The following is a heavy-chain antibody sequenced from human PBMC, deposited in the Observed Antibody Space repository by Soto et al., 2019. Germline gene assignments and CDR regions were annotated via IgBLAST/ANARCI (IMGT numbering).Heavy chain of an antibody. CDR2: ISSSSSTI. D-gene: IGHD3-9*01. J-gene: IGHJ3*02. CDR3: ARDNYDILTGYYSLSDAFDI. V-gene: IGHV3-48*02. CDR1: GFTFSSYS. Sequence: GGSLRLSCAASGFTFSSYSMNWVRQAPGKGLEWVSYISSSSSTIYYADSVKGRFTISRDNAKNSLYLQMNSPRDEDTAVYYCARDNYDILTGYYSLSDAFDIWGQGTMVTVSS.